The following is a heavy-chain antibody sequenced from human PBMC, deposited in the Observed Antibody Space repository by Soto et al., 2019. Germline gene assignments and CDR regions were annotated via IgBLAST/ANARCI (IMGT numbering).Heavy chain of an antibody. D-gene: IGHD6-13*01. CDR3: AHRSSSWYAVDYFDY. V-gene: IGHV2-5*02. J-gene: IGHJ4*02. CDR1: GFSLSTSGVG. Sequence: QITLKESGPTLVKPTQTLTLTCTFSGFSLSTSGVGVGWIRQPPGKALEGLALIYWDDDKRYSPSLKSRLTITKDTSKNQVVLTMTNMDPVDTATYYCAHRSSSWYAVDYFDYWGQGTLVTVSS. CDR2: IYWDDDK.